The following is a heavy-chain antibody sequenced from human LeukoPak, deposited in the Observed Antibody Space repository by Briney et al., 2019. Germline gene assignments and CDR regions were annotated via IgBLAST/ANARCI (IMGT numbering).Heavy chain of an antibody. CDR3: AKDQGFFDY. CDR2: ITGSGGST. V-gene: IGHV3-23*01. J-gene: IGHJ4*02. Sequence: GGSLRLSCAASGFTFSSYAMTWVRQAPGKGLEWVSAITGSGGSTYYADSVKGRFTISRDSSKNTRYLQMNSLRAEDTAVYYCAKDQGFFDYWGQGTLVTVSS. CDR1: GFTFSSYA.